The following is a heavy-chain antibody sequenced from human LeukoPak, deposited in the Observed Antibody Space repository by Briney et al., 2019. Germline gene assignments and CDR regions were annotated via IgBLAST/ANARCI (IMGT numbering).Heavy chain of an antibody. CDR2: IYYSGST. CDR1: GGSISSGGYY. Sequence: SETLSLTCTVSGGSISSGGYYWSWIRQHPGKGLEWIGYIYYSGSTYYNPSLKSRVTISVDTSKNQFSLKLSSVTAADTAVYYCARYGFEVRGSDYWGQGTLVTVSP. V-gene: IGHV4-31*03. CDR3: ARYGFEVRGSDY. J-gene: IGHJ4*02. D-gene: IGHD3-10*01.